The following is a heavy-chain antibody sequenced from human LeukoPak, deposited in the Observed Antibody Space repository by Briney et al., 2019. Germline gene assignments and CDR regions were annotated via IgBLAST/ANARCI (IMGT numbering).Heavy chain of an antibody. CDR1: GFSISSSSSY. D-gene: IGHD2-15*01. V-gene: IGHV4-39*01. CDR3: ARRGGGSWYYFDY. J-gene: IGHJ4*02. CDR2: IYYSGST. Sequence: SETLSLTCTVSGFSISSSSSYWDWLRQPPGKGLEWIGNIYYSGSTNYNASLKSRVTISVDTSKNQFSLKLSSVTAADTALYYCARRGGGSWYYFDYWGQGTLVTVSS.